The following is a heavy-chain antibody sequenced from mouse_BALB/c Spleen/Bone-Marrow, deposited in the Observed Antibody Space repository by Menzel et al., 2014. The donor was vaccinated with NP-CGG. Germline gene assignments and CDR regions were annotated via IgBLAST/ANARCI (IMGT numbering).Heavy chain of an antibody. CDR2: FAPGSGNT. V-gene: IGHV1S41*01. CDR1: GYTFTSYW. D-gene: IGHD2-4*01. J-gene: IGHJ1*01. Sequence: DLVKPGASVKLFCKASGYTFTSYWINWIKQRPGQGLEWIGRFAPGSGNTYYNEMFKGKATLTVDTSSSTAYIQLSSLSSEDSAVHFCARARSTVITTWYFDVWGAGTTVTVSS. CDR3: ARARSTVITTWYFDV.